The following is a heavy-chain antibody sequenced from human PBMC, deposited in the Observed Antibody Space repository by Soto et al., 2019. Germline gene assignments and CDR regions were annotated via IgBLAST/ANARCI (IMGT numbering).Heavy chain of an antibody. Sequence: PSETLSLTCTVSGGSIGTYYWSWIRQPPGKGLEWIGYIYYRGNTDYNPSLKSRVTISVDTSKNQLSLKLSSVTAADTAVYYCAREGGYKILFDYWGQGTLVTVSS. D-gene: IGHD5-12*01. CDR3: AREGGYKILFDY. V-gene: IGHV4-59*01. CDR1: GGSIGTYY. J-gene: IGHJ4*02. CDR2: IYYRGNT.